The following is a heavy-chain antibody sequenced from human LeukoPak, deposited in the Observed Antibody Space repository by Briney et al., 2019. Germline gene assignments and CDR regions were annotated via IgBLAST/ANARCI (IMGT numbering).Heavy chain of an antibody. V-gene: IGHV3-30-3*01. J-gene: IGHJ4*02. D-gene: IGHD6-13*01. CDR1: GFTFSSYA. Sequence: PGRSLRLSCAASGFTFSSYAMHWVRQAPGKGLEWVAVISYDGSNKYYADSVKGRFTISRDNSKNTLYLQMNSLRAEDTAVYYCARGPPGIAAVNPLDYWGQGTLVTVSS. CDR3: ARGPPGIAAVNPLDY. CDR2: ISYDGSNK.